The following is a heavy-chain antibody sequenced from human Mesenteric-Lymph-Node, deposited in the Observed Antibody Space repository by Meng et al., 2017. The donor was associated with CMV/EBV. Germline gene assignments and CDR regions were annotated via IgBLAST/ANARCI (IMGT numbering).Heavy chain of an antibody. CDR3: ARDVYGSGTP. J-gene: IGHJ5*02. CDR1: GYTCTRHG. V-gene: IGHV1-18*04. D-gene: IGHD3-10*01. Sequence: SCKASGYTCTRHGITWVRQAPGQGLEWMGWISPYTGNTNYAQKFQGRVIMTTDTSTSTAYMELRSLRSDDTAVYYCARDVYGSGTPWGQGVLVTVSS. CDR2: ISPYTGNT.